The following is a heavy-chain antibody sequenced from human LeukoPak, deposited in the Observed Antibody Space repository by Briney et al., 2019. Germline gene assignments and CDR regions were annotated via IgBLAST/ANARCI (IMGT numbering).Heavy chain of an antibody. V-gene: IGHV3-9*01. CDR2: ISWNSGSI. J-gene: IGHJ3*02. Sequence: GGSLRLSCAASGFTFDDHAMHWVRQAPGKGLEWVSGISWNSGSIGYADSVKGRFTISRDNAKNSLYLQMNSLRAEDTALYYCAKGRSDYDSSGSDAFDIRGQGTMVTVSS. CDR1: GFTFDDHA. CDR3: AKGRSDYDSSGSDAFDI. D-gene: IGHD3-22*01.